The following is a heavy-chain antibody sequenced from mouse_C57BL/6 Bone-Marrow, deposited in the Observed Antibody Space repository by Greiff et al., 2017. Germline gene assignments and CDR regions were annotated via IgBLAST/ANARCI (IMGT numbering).Heavy chain of an antibody. V-gene: IGHV1-82*01. CDR1: GYAFSSSW. CDR3: ARRGTLYWYFDV. CDR2: IYPGDGDT. Sequence: VQLQRSGPELVKPGASVKISCKASGYAFSSSWMNWVKQRPGKGLEWIGRIYPGDGDTNYNGKFKGKATLTADKSSSTAYMQLSSLTSEDSAVYCCARRGTLYWYFDVWGTGTTVTVSS. J-gene: IGHJ1*03.